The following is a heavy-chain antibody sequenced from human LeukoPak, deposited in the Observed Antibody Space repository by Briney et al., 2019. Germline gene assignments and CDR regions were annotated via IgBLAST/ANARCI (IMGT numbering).Heavy chain of an antibody. J-gene: IGHJ3*02. V-gene: IGHV1-69*05. D-gene: IGHD3-22*01. CDR1: GGTFSSYA. Sequence: SVKVSCKASGGTFSSYAISWVRQAPGQGLEWMGGIIPIFGTANYAQKFQGRVTITTDESTSTAYMELSSLRSEDTAVYHCASPMGPTYYYDSTDAFDIWGQGTMVTVSS. CDR2: IIPIFGTA. CDR3: ASPMGPTYYYDSTDAFDI.